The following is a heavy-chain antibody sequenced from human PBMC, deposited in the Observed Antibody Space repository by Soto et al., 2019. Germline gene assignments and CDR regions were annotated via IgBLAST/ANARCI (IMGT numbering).Heavy chain of an antibody. CDR1: GYTFTGYY. V-gene: IGHV1-2*02. CDR2: INPNSGGT. J-gene: IGHJ6*02. CDR3: ARVKKPAYYYGMDV. Sequence: ASVKVSCKASGYTFTGYYMHGVRQAPGQGLEWMGWINPNSGGTNYAQKFQGRVTMTRDTSISTAYMELSRLRSDDTAVYYCARVKKPAYYYGMDVWGQGTTVTVSS.